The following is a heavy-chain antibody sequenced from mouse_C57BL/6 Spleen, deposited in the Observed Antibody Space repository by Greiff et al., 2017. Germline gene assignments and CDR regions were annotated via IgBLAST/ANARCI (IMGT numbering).Heavy chain of an antibody. D-gene: IGHD2-4*01. CDR3: ARGYDYPFAY. CDR2: IDPSDSYT. CDR1: GYTFTSSW. Sequence: VQLQQPGAELVMPGASVKLSCKASGYTFTSSWMHWVKQRPGQGLEWIGEIDPSDSYTNYNQKFKGKSTLTVDKSSSTAYMQLSSLTSEDSAVYYCARGYDYPFAYWGQGTMVTVSA. J-gene: IGHJ3*01. V-gene: IGHV1-69*01.